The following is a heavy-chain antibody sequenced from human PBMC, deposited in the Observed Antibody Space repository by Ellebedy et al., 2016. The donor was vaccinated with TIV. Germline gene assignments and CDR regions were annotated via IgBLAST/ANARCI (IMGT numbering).Heavy chain of an antibody. Sequence: GGSLRLXXAASGFTFSSYWMSWVRQAPGKGLEWVANIKQDGSEKYYVDSVKGRLTISRDNAKNSLYLQMNSLRAEDTAVYYCARDRWEPWGVDYWGQGTLVTVSS. D-gene: IGHD1-26*01. CDR3: ARDRWEPWGVDY. V-gene: IGHV3-7*03. J-gene: IGHJ4*02. CDR2: IKQDGSEK. CDR1: GFTFSSYW.